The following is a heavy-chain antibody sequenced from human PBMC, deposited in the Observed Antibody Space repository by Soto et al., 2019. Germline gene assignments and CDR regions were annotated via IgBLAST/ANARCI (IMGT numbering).Heavy chain of an antibody. CDR3: AKSGSELVDY. V-gene: IGHV3-30*18. CDR2: ISYDGSNK. CDR1: GFTFSSYG. D-gene: IGHD6-6*01. Sequence: QVQLVESGGGVVQPGRSLRLSCAASGFTFSSYGMHWVRQAPGKGLEWVAVISYDGSNKYYADSVKGRFTISRDNSKNTLYLQMNSLRAEDTAVYYCAKSGSELVDYWGQGTLVTVSS. J-gene: IGHJ4*02.